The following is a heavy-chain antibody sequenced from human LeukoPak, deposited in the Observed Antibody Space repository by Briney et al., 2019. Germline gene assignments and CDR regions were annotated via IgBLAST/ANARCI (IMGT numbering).Heavy chain of an antibody. D-gene: IGHD3-22*01. CDR1: GGTFSSYA. V-gene: IGHV1-69*05. CDR2: IIPIFGTA. CDR3: AGGYYDSSGYYGDY. J-gene: IGHJ4*02. Sequence: ASVTVSCKASGGTFSSYAISWVRQAPGQGRGWMGGIIPIFGTANYAQKFQGRVTITTDESTSTAYMELSSLRSEDTAVYYCAGGYYDSSGYYGDYWGQGTLVTVSS.